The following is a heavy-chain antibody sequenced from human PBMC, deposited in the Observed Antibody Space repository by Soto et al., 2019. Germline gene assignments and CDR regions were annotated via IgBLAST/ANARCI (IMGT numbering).Heavy chain of an antibody. CDR2: ILYDGSDK. CDR3: AKVMVAARPSWFDP. J-gene: IGHJ5*02. D-gene: IGHD6-6*01. V-gene: IGHV3-30*18. CDR1: GFTFSSYG. Sequence: GGSLRLSCAASGFTFSSYGMHWVRQAPGKGLEWVADILYDGSDKNYVDSVKGRFTISRDNSKNTLYLQMNRLRVEDTAVYYCAKVMVAARPSWFDPWGQGTLVTVSS.